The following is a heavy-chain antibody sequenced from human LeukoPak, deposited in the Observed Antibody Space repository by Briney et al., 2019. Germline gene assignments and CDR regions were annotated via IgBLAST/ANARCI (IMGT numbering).Heavy chain of an antibody. Sequence: PGGSLRLSCAASGFTVSSNYMSWVRQAPGKGLEWVSVIYSGGSTYYADSVKGRFTISRDNPKNTLYLQMNSLRAEDTAVYYCARDQYYDSSGPTAYFDYWGQGTLVTVSS. CDR3: ARDQYYDSSGPTAYFDY. D-gene: IGHD3-22*01. J-gene: IGHJ4*02. CDR1: GFTVSSNY. V-gene: IGHV3-66*01. CDR2: IYSGGST.